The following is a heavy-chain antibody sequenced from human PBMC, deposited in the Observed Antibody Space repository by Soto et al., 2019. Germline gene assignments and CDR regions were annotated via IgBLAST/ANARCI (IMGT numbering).Heavy chain of an antibody. CDR1: GGSISSSSYY. V-gene: IGHV4-39*01. CDR2: IYYSGST. D-gene: IGHD6-13*01. CDR3: ARRHIAADLGPPLYGMDV. J-gene: IGHJ6*02. Sequence: PSETLSLTCTVSGGSISSSSYYWGWIRQPPGKGLEWIGSIYYSGSTYYNPSLKSRVTISVDTSKNQFSLKLSSVTAADTAVYYCARRHIAADLGPPLYGMDVWGQGTTVTVYS.